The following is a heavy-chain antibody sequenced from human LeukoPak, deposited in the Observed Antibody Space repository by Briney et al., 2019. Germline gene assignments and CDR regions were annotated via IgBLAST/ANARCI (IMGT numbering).Heavy chain of an antibody. CDR1: GYTFTSYA. CDR3: ARDFYRSGSFDY. Sequence: ASVKVSCKASGYTFTSYAMHWVRQAPGQRLEWMGWINAGNGNTKYSQKFQGRVTITRDTSASTAYMELSSLRSEDTAVYYCARDFYRSGSFDYWGQGTLVTVSS. V-gene: IGHV1-3*01. J-gene: IGHJ4*02. D-gene: IGHD3-10*01. CDR2: INAGNGNT.